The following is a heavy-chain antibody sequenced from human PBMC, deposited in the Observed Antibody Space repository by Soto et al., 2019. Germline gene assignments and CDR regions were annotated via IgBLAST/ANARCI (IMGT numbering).Heavy chain of an antibody. J-gene: IGHJ6*02. CDR3: ARDNPRSSGWDV. CDR2: ISSSSSNT. Sequence: EVQLVESGGGLVQPGGSLRLSCEASGFPLSSYSMNWARQAPGQGLEWVSYISSSSSNTYYADSVKGRFTITRDNAKNSLYLQINSLRDEDTADYYCARDNPRSSGWDVWCQGTTFPVSS. V-gene: IGHV3-48*02. CDR1: GFPLSSYS.